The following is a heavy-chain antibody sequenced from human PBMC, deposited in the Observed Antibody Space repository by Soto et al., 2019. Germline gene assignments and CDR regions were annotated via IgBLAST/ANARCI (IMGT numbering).Heavy chain of an antibody. CDR1: GFTVSSNY. J-gene: IGHJ6*03. CDR3: ARDGNSGYDFHYYYYMDV. V-gene: IGHV3-66*01. Sequence: GGSLGLSCAASGFTVSSNYMSWVRQAPGQGLEWVSVIYSGGSTYYADSAKGRFTISRDNSKNTLYLQMNSLRAEDTAVYYCARDGNSGYDFHYYYYMDVWGKGTTVTVSS. D-gene: IGHD5-12*01. CDR2: IYSGGST.